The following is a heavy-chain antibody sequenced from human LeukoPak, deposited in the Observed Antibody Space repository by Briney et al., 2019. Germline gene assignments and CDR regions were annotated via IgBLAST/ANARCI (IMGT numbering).Heavy chain of an antibody. Sequence: GGSLRLSCAASGFTVSSNYMSWVRQAPGKGLEWVSVIYSGGSTYYADSVKGRFTISRDNSKNTLYLQMNSLRAEDTAVYYCAKDLYYYDSSGSDGFDYWGQGTLVTVSS. V-gene: IGHV3-53*05. J-gene: IGHJ4*02. CDR2: IYSGGST. CDR1: GFTVSSNY. D-gene: IGHD3-22*01. CDR3: AKDLYYYDSSGSDGFDY.